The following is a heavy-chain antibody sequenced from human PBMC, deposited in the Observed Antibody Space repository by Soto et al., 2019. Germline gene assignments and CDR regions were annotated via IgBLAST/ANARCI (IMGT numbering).Heavy chain of an antibody. J-gene: IGHJ3*02. D-gene: IGHD4-17*01. CDR2: MFYSGST. CDR1: GGSISSYY. CDR3: ARDGYYGVTNDAFDI. Sequence: PSETLSLTCTVSGGSISSYYWSWIRQPPGKGLEWIGYMFYSGSTNYNPSLKSRVTISVDTSKNQFSLKLSSVTAADTAVYYCARDGYYGVTNDAFDISGQGTMVTVSS. V-gene: IGHV4-59*01.